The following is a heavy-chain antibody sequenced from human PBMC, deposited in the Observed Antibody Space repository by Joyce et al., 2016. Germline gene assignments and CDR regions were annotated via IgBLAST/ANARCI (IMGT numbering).Heavy chain of an antibody. D-gene: IGHD3/OR15-3a*01. CDR1: GYSFPTFW. V-gene: IGHV5-51*01. Sequence: EVQLVQSGAAMKKPGEALKISCKGYGYSFPTFWTGWVRQMPGKGLEWMGLIFPGTSDTSNSPAFEGQVTISADKSADTAYLQWSSLKASDTAMYYCARGPIGTVGKYFDLWGQGTQVTVSS. CDR2: IFPGTSDT. CDR3: ARGPIGTVGKYFDL. J-gene: IGHJ4*02.